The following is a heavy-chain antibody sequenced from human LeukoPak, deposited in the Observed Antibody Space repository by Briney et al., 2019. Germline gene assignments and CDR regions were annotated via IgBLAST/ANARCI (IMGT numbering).Heavy chain of an antibody. Sequence: TGGSLRLSCAASGFTFDDYGMSWARQAPGKGLEWVSGINWNGGSTGYADSVKGRFTISRDNAKNSLYLQMNSLRAEDTALYYCARGGYCSSTSCSHNWFDPWGQGTLVTVSS. CDR3: ARGGYCSSTSCSHNWFDP. J-gene: IGHJ5*02. D-gene: IGHD2-2*01. CDR2: INWNGGST. CDR1: GFTFDDYG. V-gene: IGHV3-20*04.